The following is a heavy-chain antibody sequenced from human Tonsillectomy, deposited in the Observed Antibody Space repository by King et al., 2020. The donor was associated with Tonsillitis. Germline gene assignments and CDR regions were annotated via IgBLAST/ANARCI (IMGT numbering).Heavy chain of an antibody. CDR3: AKDPSMTPPFDH. V-gene: IGHV3-30*18. CDR2: ISYDGGTR. Sequence: VQLVESGGGVVRPGGSLRLSCAASGFTFSDNGVHWVRQAPGKGLEWVAFISYDGGTRHYADSVKGRFTISRDNSKNTLFLQMNSLRVDDTAVYYCAKDPSMTPPFDHWGQGTLVTVSS. J-gene: IGHJ4*02. CDR1: GFTFSDNG.